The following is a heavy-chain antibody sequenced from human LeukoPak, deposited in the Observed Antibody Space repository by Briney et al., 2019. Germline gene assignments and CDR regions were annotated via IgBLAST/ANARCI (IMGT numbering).Heavy chain of an antibody. CDR2: ISGNSGGT. CDR3: ARKSGSHSFWFDY. Sequence: PGGSLRLSCAASGFTFSSYSMNWVRQAPGKGLEWVSSISGNSGGTYYIDSVKGRFTISRDNSNNTLYLQMNSLRAEDTAVYHCARKSGSHSFWFDYWGQGTLITVSS. V-gene: IGHV3-23*01. D-gene: IGHD3-10*01. CDR1: GFTFSSYS. J-gene: IGHJ4*02.